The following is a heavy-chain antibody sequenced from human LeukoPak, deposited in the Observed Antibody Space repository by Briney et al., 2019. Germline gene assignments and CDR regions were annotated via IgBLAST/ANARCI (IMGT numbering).Heavy chain of an antibody. D-gene: IGHD6-19*01. CDR2: IYSSGST. CDR3: ARADDSGWSGLFDY. J-gene: IGHJ4*02. CDR1: GGSINNYY. Sequence: PSETLSLTCTVSGGSINNYYWSWIRRSPGKGLEWIGYIYSSGSTKYNPSLKSRVTMSVDTSKNQFSLNLSSVTAADTAMYYCARADDSGWSGLFDYWGQGILVTVSS. V-gene: IGHV4-59*08.